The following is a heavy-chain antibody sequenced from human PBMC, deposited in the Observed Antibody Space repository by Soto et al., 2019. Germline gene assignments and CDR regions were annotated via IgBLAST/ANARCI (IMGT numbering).Heavy chain of an antibody. CDR1: GGSFSGYY. J-gene: IGHJ3*02. Sequence: ASETLSLTCAVYGGSFSGYYWSWIRQPPGKGLEWIGEINHSGSTNYNPSLKSRVTISVDTSKNQFSLKLSSVTAADTAVYYCAREDPRQGGAFDIWGQGTMVTVSS. CDR3: AREDPRQGGAFDI. D-gene: IGHD2-15*01. V-gene: IGHV4-34*01. CDR2: INHSGST.